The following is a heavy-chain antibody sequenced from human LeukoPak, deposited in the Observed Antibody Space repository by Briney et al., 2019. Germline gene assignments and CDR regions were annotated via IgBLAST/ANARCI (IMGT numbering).Heavy chain of an antibody. Sequence: VASVKVSCKASGYTFTSYGISWVRQAPGQGLEWMGWISAYNGNTNYAQKLQGRVTMTTDTSTSTAYMELRSLRSDDTAVYYCARAGGITMVRGALLNDYWGQGTLVTVSS. CDR2: ISAYNGNT. CDR1: GYTFTSYG. V-gene: IGHV1-18*01. J-gene: IGHJ4*02. D-gene: IGHD3-10*01. CDR3: ARAGGITMVRGALLNDY.